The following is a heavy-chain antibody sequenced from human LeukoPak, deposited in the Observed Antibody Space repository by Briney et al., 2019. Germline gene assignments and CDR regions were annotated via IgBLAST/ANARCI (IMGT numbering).Heavy chain of an antibody. D-gene: IGHD4-17*01. V-gene: IGHV1-69*05. CDR3: ARDVHGDYGSGWFDP. CDR2: IMPLFGTA. CDR1: GGTFNNSA. J-gene: IGHJ5*02. Sequence: SVKVSCKTSGGTFNNSAISWVRQAPGQGLEWLGGIMPLFGTAGYAQKFQGRVTITKDESTRTVYLELTSLTSDDTAVYYGARDVHGDYGSGWFDPWGQGTLVSVSS.